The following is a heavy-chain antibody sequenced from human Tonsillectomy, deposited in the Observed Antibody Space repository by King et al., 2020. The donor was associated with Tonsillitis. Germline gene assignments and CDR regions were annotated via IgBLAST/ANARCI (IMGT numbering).Heavy chain of an antibody. Sequence: QLQLQESGPGLVKPSQTLSLTCAVSGGSISSGGYSWSWIRQPPGKGLEWIGYIYYIGNTYYNPSLKSRVSISVDTSKNQFSLKLSSVTAADTAVYYCGRGGPHCSGGACYSTAVTWFDPRGQGTLVTGSS. CDR3: GRGGPHCSGGACYSTAVTWFDP. CDR2: IYYIGNT. CDR1: GGSISSGGYS. D-gene: IGHD2-15*01. J-gene: IGHJ5*02. V-gene: IGHV4-30-4*07.